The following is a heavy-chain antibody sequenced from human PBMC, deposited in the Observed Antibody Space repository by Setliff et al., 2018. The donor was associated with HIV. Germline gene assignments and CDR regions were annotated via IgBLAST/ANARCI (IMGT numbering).Heavy chain of an antibody. CDR1: GGSISSGSYY. D-gene: IGHD2-2*01. Sequence: SETLSLTCTVSGGSISSGSYYWSWIRQPAGKGLEWIGRIYTSGSTNYNPSLKSRVTISVDTSKNQFSLKLSSVTAADTAVYYRARDRIVVVPAAISYYSYGMDVWGQGTTVTVSS. CDR3: ARDRIVVVPAAISYYSYGMDV. V-gene: IGHV4-61*02. CDR2: IYTSGST. J-gene: IGHJ6*02.